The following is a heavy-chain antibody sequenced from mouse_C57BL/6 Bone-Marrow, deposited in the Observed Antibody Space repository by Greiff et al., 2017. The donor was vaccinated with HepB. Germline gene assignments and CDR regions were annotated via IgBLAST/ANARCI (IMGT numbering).Heavy chain of an antibody. Sequence: QVQLQQSGAELVRPGASVKLSCKASGYTFTDYEMHCVKQTPVLGLEWIGAIDPEICGTAYNQKFKGKATLTADKSSSTAYMELRSLTSEDSAVYYCTRFTWGYFDVWGTGTTVTVSS. CDR2: IDPEICGT. V-gene: IGHV1-23*01. D-gene: IGHD1-1*01. CDR3: TRFTWGYFDV. J-gene: IGHJ1*03. CDR1: GYTFTDYE.